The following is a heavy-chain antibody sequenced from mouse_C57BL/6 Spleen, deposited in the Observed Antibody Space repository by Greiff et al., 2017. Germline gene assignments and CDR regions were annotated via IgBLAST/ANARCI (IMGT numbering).Heavy chain of an antibody. V-gene: IGHV1-50*01. J-gene: IGHJ2*01. Sequence: QVQLQQPGAELVKPGASVKLSCKASGYTFTSYWMQWVKQRPGQGLEWIGEIDPSDSYTNYNQKFKGKATLTVDTSSSTAYMQLSSLTSEDSAVYYCARGYDGYYLDYWGQGTTLTVSS. CDR1: GYTFTSYW. CDR3: ARGYDGYYLDY. D-gene: IGHD2-3*01. CDR2: IDPSDSYT.